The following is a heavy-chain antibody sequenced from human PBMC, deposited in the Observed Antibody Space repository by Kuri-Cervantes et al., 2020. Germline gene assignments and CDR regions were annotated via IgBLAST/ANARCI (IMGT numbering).Heavy chain of an antibody. Sequence: GGSLRLSCAASGFTFDDYAMHWVRQAPGKGLEWVSGISWNSGSIGYADSVKGRFSVSRDNAKNSVFLQMNSLRPEDTAVYYCANSFNGVFASWGRGALVTVSS. CDR2: ISWNSGSI. V-gene: IGHV3-9*01. CDR1: GFTFDDYA. J-gene: IGHJ4*02. CDR3: ANSFNGVFAS. D-gene: IGHD2-8*01.